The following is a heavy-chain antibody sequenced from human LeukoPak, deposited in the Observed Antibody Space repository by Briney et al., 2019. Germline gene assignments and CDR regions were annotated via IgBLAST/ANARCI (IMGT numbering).Heavy chain of an antibody. CDR1: GVIVSSNY. Sequence: PGGSLRLSCEASGVIVSSNYMSWVRQAPGKGLEWVSVIYSGGRTYYADSVKGRFTISRDNSKNTLYLQMKSLRAEDTAVYYCAREGATTAFDYWGQGTLVTVSS. J-gene: IGHJ4*02. D-gene: IGHD1-26*01. CDR2: IYSGGRT. V-gene: IGHV3-53*01. CDR3: AREGATTAFDY.